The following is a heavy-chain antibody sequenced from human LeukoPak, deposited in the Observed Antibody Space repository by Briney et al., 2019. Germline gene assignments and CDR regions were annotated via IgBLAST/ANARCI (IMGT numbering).Heavy chain of an antibody. V-gene: IGHV7-4-1*02. CDR2: INTNTGNP. CDR1: GFTFTSYA. J-gene: IGHJ5*02. D-gene: IGHD6-13*01. Sequence: ASVKVSCKASGFTFTSYAMNWVRQAPGQGLEWMGWINTNTGNPTCAQGFTGRFVFSLDTSVSTAYLQISSLKAEDTAVYYCARDGSYSSSWYEKGLGLYWFDPWGQGTLVTVSS. CDR3: ARDGSYSSSWYEKGLGLYWFDP.